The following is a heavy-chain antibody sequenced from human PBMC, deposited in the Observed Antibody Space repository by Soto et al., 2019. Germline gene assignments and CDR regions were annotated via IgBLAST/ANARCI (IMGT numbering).Heavy chain of an antibody. V-gene: IGHV3-9*01. CDR2: IYWNSGTI. CDR3: VKDKTLTTSDFDH. Sequence: EVQLVESGGGLVQPGRSLRLSCAASGFTFDDYAMHWVRQAPGKGLEWVSGIYWNSGTIEYADFVKGRFTISRDNATNYLYLQMNRLRPEDTAVYYCVKDKTLTTSDFDHWGQGTPGTVSS. J-gene: IGHJ4*02. CDR1: GFTFDDYA. D-gene: IGHD4-17*01.